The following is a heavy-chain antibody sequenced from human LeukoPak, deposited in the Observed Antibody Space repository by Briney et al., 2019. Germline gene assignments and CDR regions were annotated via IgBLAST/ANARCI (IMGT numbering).Heavy chain of an antibody. CDR2: INSDGSST. CDR1: GFTFSSYW. Sequence: GGSLRLSCAASGFTFSSYWMHWVRQAPGKGLVWVSRINSDGSSTFYADSVKGRFTISRDNAKNTLYLQLNSPRVEDTAVNYCVGSLFGVSPWGQGTLVTVSS. J-gene: IGHJ4*02. V-gene: IGHV3-74*01. D-gene: IGHD3-3*01. CDR3: VGSLFGVSP.